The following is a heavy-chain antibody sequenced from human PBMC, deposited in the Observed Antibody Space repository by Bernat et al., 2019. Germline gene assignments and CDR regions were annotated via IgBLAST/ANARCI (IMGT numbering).Heavy chain of an antibody. V-gene: IGHV1-2*04. Sequence: QVQLVQSGAEVKKPGASVKVSCKASGYTFTGYYMHWVRQAPGQGLEWMGWINPNSGGTNYAQKFQGWVTMTRDTSISTAYMELSRLRSDDTAVYYCARNDFWSAINRTNDYWGQGTLVTVSS. CDR2: INPNSGGT. D-gene: IGHD3-3*01. J-gene: IGHJ4*02. CDR1: GYTFTGYY. CDR3: ARNDFWSAINRTNDY.